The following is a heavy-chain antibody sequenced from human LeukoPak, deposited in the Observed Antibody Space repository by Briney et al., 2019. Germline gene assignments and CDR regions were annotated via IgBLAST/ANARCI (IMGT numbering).Heavy chain of an antibody. D-gene: IGHD1-26*01. CDR3: AKASGSGYGKDYFDY. CDR2: IYSGGST. CDR1: GFTFSSYW. V-gene: IGHV3-53*01. J-gene: IGHJ4*02. Sequence: GGSLRLSCAASGFTFSSYWMSWVRQAPGKGPEWVSVIYSGGSTYYADSVKGRFTISRDNSKNTLYLQMNSLRAEDTAVYYCAKASGSGYGKDYFDYWGQGTLVTVSS.